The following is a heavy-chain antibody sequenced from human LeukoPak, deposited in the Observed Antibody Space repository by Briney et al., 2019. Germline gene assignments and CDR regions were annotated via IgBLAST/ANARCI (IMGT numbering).Heavy chain of an antibody. Sequence: SETLSLTCTVSGGSISSYYWSWIRQPAGKGLEWIGRIYTSGGTNYNPSLTSRVTMSVDTSKNQFSLKLSSVTAADTAVYYCARGRWESYYFDYWGQGTLVTVSS. J-gene: IGHJ4*02. CDR3: ARGRWESYYFDY. V-gene: IGHV4-4*07. D-gene: IGHD1-26*01. CDR1: GGSISSYY. CDR2: IYTSGGT.